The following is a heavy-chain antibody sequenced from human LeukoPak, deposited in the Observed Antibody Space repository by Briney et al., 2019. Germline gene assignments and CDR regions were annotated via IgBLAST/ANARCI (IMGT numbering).Heavy chain of an antibody. D-gene: IGHD3-10*01. CDR2: IYHSGST. J-gene: IGHJ4*02. CDR3: ARSNYYGSGSRLD. CDR1: GGSFSGYY. Sequence: SETLSLTCAVYGGSFSGYYWSWIRQPPGKGLEWIGSIYHSGSTYYNPSLKSRVTISVDTSKNQFSLKLSSVTAADTAVYYCARSNYYGSGSRLDWGQGTLVTVSS. V-gene: IGHV4-34*01.